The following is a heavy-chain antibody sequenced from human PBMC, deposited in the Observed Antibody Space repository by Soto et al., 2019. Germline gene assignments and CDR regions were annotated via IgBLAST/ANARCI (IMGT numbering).Heavy chain of an antibody. Sequence: EVQLVESGGGLVQPGGSLRLSCAASGFTFSSYDMHWVRQATRKGLEWVSAIGTAGDTYYPGSVKGRFTISRENAKNSLYLQMNSLRAGDTAVYYCARALGYYDSSGYYYDWYFDLWGRGTLVTVSS. D-gene: IGHD3-22*01. CDR3: ARALGYYDSSGYYYDWYFDL. CDR1: GFTFSSYD. J-gene: IGHJ2*01. CDR2: IGTAGDT. V-gene: IGHV3-13*04.